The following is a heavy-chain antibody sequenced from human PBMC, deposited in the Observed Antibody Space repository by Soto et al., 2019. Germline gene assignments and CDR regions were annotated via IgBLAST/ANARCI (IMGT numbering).Heavy chain of an antibody. J-gene: IGHJ3*02. V-gene: IGHV3-30*18. CDR1: GFTFSSYG. CDR3: AKTVSFGSSWYEGVFDI. D-gene: IGHD6-13*01. Sequence: GGSLRLSCAASGFTFSSYGMHWVRQAPGKGLEWVAVISYDGSNKYYADSVKGRFTISRDNSKNTLYLQMNSLRAEDTAVYYCAKTVSFGSSWYEGVFDIWGQGTMVTVSS. CDR2: ISYDGSNK.